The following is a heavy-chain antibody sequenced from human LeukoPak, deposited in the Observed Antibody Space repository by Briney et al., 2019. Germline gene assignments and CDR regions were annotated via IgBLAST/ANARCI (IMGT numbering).Heavy chain of an antibody. V-gene: IGHV3-21*01. D-gene: IGHD6-13*01. CDR3: VRDSSWYDY. CDR1: GFIFSSYS. Sequence: GGSLRLSCEASGFIFSSYSMNWVRQAPGKGLEWVSSISSSSTYIYYADSVKGRFTISRDNAKNSLYLQMNSLRAEDTALYYCVRDSSWYDYWGQGTLVTVSS. CDR2: ISSSSTYI. J-gene: IGHJ4*02.